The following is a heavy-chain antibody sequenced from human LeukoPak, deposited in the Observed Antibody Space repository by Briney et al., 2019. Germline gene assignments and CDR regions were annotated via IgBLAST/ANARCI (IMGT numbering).Heavy chain of an antibody. CDR2: INHSGST. Sequence: SETLSLTCAVYGGSFSGYYWSWIRQPPGKGLEWIGEINHSGSTNYNPSLKSRVTISVDTFKNQFFLKLSSATAADTAVYYCAGGRIRVQRNRFGPWGQGTLVTVSS. CDR3: AGGRIRVQRNRFGP. V-gene: IGHV4-34*01. J-gene: IGHJ5*02. D-gene: IGHD1-1*01. CDR1: GGSFSGYY.